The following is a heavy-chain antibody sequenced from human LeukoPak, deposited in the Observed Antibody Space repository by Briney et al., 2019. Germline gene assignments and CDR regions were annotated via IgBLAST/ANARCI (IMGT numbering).Heavy chain of an antibody. J-gene: IGHJ4*02. CDR1: GFTFSSYE. D-gene: IGHD2-15*01. CDR2: TKQDGSEK. V-gene: IGHV3-7*01. Sequence: SGGSLRLSCAASGFTFSSYEMNWVRQAPGKGLEWVANTKQDGSEKYYVDSVKGRFTISRDNAKNLLYLQMNSLRAEDTAVYSCARTRVSGGTFYHPFDYWGQGTLVTVSS. CDR3: ARTRVSGGTFYHPFDY.